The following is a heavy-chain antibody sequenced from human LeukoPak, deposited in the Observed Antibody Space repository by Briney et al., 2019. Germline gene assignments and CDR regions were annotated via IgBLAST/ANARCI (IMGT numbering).Heavy chain of an antibody. CDR2: IYYSGST. Sequence: SETLSLTCTVPGGSISSYYWSWIRQPPGKGLEWIGYIYYSGSTNYNPSLKSRVTISVDTSKNQFSLKLSSVTAADTAVYYCARSTRSVAAPRNWFDPWGQGTLVTVSS. D-gene: IGHD6-19*01. J-gene: IGHJ5*02. CDR1: GGSISSYY. CDR3: ARSTRSVAAPRNWFDP. V-gene: IGHV4-59*01.